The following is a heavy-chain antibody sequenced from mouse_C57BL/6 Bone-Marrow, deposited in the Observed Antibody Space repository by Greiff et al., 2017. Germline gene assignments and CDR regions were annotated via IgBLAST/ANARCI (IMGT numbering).Heavy chain of an antibody. V-gene: IGHV1-81*01. CDR3: ARCGPYYAMGY. Sequence: VQLQQSGAELARPGASVKLSCKASGYTFTSYGISWVKQRTGQGLEWIGEIYPRSGNTYYNEKFKGKATLTADKSSSTAYMELRSLTSEDSAVYFCARCGPYYAMGYWGQGTSVTVSS. D-gene: IGHD1-1*02. CDR1: GYTFTSYG. CDR2: IYPRSGNT. J-gene: IGHJ4*01.